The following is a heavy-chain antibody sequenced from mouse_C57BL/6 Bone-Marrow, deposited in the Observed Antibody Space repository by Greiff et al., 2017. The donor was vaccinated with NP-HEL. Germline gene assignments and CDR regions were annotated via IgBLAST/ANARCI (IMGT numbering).Heavy chain of an antibody. CDR2: IDPSDSYT. Sequence: QVQLQQPGAELVMPGASVKLSCKASGYTFTSYWMHWVKQRPGQGLEWIGEIDPSDSYTNYNQQFKGKSTLTVDKSSSTAYMQLSSLTSEDSAVYYCASGYYGSTYYCDYWGQGTTLTVSS. J-gene: IGHJ2*01. CDR3: ASGYYGSTYYCDY. CDR1: GYTFTSYW. D-gene: IGHD1-1*01. V-gene: IGHV1-69*01.